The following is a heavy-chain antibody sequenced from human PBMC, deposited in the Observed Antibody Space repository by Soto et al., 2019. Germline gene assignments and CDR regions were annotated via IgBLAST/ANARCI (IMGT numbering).Heavy chain of an antibody. Sequence: QVQLVQSGAEVKKHGSSVKVSCKAPGGTFSTYAISWVRQAPGQGLEWMGGVIPIFGTPKYAQKYQGRVTITAYEPRSTGYMELRSLRSEETTVYYCATSPGGSSSLDIYYYYYYGMDVWGQGTTVTVSS. J-gene: IGHJ6*02. D-gene: IGHD2-15*01. V-gene: IGHV1-69*01. CDR1: GGTFSTYA. CDR2: VIPIFGTP. CDR3: ATSPGGSSSLDIYYYYYYGMDV.